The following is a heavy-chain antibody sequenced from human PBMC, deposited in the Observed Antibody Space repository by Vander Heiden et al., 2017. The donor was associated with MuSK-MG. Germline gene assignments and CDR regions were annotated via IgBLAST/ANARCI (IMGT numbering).Heavy chain of an antibody. CDR2: ISSSSSTI. CDR1: GFTFSSYS. D-gene: IGHD3-3*01. J-gene: IGHJ4*02. Sequence: EVQLVESGGGLVQPGGSLRLSCAASGFTFSSYSMNWVRQAPGKGLEWVSYISSSSSTIYYADSVKGRFTISRDNAKNSLYLQMNSLRDEDTAVYYCARGKIASERLRFLEWLLGNWGQGTLVTVSS. V-gene: IGHV3-48*02. CDR3: ARGKIASERLRFLEWLLGN.